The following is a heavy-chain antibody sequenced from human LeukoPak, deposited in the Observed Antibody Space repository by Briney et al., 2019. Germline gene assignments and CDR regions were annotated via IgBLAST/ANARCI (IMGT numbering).Heavy chain of an antibody. D-gene: IGHD5-12*01. CDR2: IYYSGST. CDR1: GGSISSYY. CDR3: ARYSGYDSLFDY. Sequence: SETLSLTCTVSGGSISSYYWSWIRQPPGKGLEWIGYIYYSGSTNYNPSLKSRVTISVDTSKNQFSLKLSSVTAADTAVYYCARYSGYDSLFDYWGKGTLVTVSS. V-gene: IGHV4-59*01. J-gene: IGHJ4*02.